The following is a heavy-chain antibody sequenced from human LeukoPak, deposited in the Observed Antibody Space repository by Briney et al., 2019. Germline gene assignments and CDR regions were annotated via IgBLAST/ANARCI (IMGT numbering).Heavy chain of an antibody. J-gene: IGHJ4*02. V-gene: IGHV1-2*02. D-gene: IGHD6-19*01. CDR3: ARTPSIAVAGKDY. CDR2: INPNSGGT. CDR1: GYTFTGYY. Sequence: ASVKVSCKASGYTFTGYYMHWVRQAPGQGLEWMGWINPNSGGTNYAQKFQGRVTMTRDTSISTAYMELSRLRSDDTAVYYCARTPSIAVAGKDYWGQGTLVTVSS.